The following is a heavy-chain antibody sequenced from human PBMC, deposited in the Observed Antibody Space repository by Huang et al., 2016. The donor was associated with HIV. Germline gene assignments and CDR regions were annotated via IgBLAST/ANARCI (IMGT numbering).Heavy chain of an antibody. Sequence: EVQLMESGGGLVQPGGSLRLSCAASGFTFSTYNMNWVGHAPGKGLEVVSYITSSSGSIYYADSVKGRFTISRDNAKNSLYLQMNSLRAEDTAVYYCARFGSYYYGSGSYLDAFDIWGQGTMVTVSS. CDR2: ITSSSGSI. CDR3: ARFGSYYYGSGSYLDAFDI. J-gene: IGHJ3*02. CDR1: GFTFSTYN. V-gene: IGHV3-48*01. D-gene: IGHD3-10*01.